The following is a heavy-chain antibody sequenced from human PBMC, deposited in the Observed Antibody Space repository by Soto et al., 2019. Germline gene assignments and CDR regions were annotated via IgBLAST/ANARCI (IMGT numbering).Heavy chain of an antibody. D-gene: IGHD1-26*01. Sequence: QVQLVESGGGVVQPGRSLRLSCAASGFTFSSYGIHWVRQAPGKGLEWVAVISYDGSNKYYADSVKGRFTISRDNSKNTLYLQMNSLRAEDKAVYYCAKSPSYPVHFDYWGQGTLVTVSS. CDR3: AKSPSYPVHFDY. V-gene: IGHV3-30*18. J-gene: IGHJ4*02. CDR2: ISYDGSNK. CDR1: GFTFSSYG.